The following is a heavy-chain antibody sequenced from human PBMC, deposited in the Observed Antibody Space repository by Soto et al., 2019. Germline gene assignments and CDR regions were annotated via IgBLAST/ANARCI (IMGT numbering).Heavy chain of an antibody. CDR3: ARDRAKWKDYYYYGMDV. V-gene: IGHV4-30-4*01. D-gene: IGHD1-20*01. CDR2: ISYSGST. CDR1: GGSISIGDYY. Sequence: PSETLSLTCTVSGGSISIGDYYWSWIRQPPGKGLESIGYISYSGSTYYNPSLRSRLTMSVDTSKNQFSLKLSSVTAADTAVYYCARDRAKWKDYYYYGMDVWGQGTTVTSP. J-gene: IGHJ6*02.